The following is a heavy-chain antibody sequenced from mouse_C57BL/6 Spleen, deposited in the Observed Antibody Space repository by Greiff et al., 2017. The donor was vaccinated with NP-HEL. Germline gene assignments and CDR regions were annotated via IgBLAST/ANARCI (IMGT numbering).Heavy chain of an antibody. V-gene: IGHV2-5*01. CDR3: AKNHYDYAWFAY. J-gene: IGHJ3*01. Sequence: VQLQQSGPGLVQPSPSLSITCTVSGFSLTSYGVHWVRQSPGKGLEWLGVIWRGGSTDYNAAFMSRLSSTKDNSKSQVFFKMNSLQADDTAIYYCAKNHYDYAWFAYWGQGTLVTVSA. D-gene: IGHD2-4*01. CDR2: IWRGGST. CDR1: GFSLTSYG.